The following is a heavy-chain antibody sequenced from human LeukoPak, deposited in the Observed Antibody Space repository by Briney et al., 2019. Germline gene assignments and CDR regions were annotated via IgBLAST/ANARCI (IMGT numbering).Heavy chain of an antibody. CDR3: ARDRDIVVVVAAIRRFDY. J-gene: IGHJ4*02. CDR2: ISANNGNT. D-gene: IGHD2-15*01. V-gene: IGHV1-18*01. Sequence: EASVKVSCTASGYTFSNYGISWVRQAPGQGLEWMGWISANNGNTNYAQKLQGRVTMTTDTSTTTAYMELRSLRSDDTAVYYCARDRDIVVVVAAIRRFDYWGQGTLVTVSS. CDR1: GYTFSNYG.